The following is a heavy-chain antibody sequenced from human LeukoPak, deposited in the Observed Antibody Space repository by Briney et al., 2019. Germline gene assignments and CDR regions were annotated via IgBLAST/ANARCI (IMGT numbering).Heavy chain of an antibody. V-gene: IGHV4-34*01. D-gene: IGHD6-6*01. CDR1: GGSFSGYY. Sequence: PSETLSLTCAVYGGSFSGYYWSWIRQPPGKGLEWIGEINHSGSTNYNPSLKSRVTISVDTSKNQFSLKLSSVTAADTAVYYCARGGTIAARPSLLFRTSGWFDPWGQGTLVTVSS. J-gene: IGHJ5*02. CDR2: INHSGST. CDR3: ARGGTIAARPSLLFRTSGWFDP.